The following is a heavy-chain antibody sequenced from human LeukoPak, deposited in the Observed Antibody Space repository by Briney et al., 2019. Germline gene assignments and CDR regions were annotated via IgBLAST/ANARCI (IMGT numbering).Heavy chain of an antibody. D-gene: IGHD1-26*01. CDR3: AKESPYAVGGTGRIYYFDY. Sequence: GGSLRLSCAASGFTFSNYAISWVRQAPGKGLEWVSAISNSGRTYYADSVKGRFTISRDNSKNTLHLQMNSLRAEDTAVYYCAKESPYAVGGTGRIYYFDYWGQGALDTVSS. V-gene: IGHV3-23*01. CDR2: ISNSGRT. J-gene: IGHJ4*02. CDR1: GFTFSNYA.